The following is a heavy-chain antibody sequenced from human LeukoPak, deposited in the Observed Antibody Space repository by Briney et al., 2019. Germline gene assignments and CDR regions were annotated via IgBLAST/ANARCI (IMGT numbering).Heavy chain of an antibody. CDR2: IKGDGSST. Sequence: GGSLRLSCAASGFTFSTYWMHWVRQAPGKGLVWVARIKGDGSSTIYADSVKGRFTISRDNSKNTLYLQTSSLRAEDTAVYYCARASTTVPNLLDHWGRGALVSVSS. V-gene: IGHV3-74*01. D-gene: IGHD4-17*01. J-gene: IGHJ4*02. CDR1: GFTFSTYW. CDR3: ARASTTVPNLLDH.